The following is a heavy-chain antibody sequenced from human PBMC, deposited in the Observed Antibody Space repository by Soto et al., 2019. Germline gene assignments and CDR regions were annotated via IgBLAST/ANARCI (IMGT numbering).Heavy chain of an antibody. CDR2: IIPVFGTT. J-gene: IGHJ4*02. CDR3: ARDGGFGELKY. V-gene: IGHV1-69*18. CDR1: GDTFSGYQ. D-gene: IGHD3-10*01. Sequence: QVQLVQSGAELKKPGSSVKVSCKASGDTFSGYQINWVRQAPGEGLEWMGRIIPVFGTTNDAQSFEGRVTFTADESTNTAYMELRGLLSEDTAVYYCARDGGFGELKYWGPGTLVTVSS.